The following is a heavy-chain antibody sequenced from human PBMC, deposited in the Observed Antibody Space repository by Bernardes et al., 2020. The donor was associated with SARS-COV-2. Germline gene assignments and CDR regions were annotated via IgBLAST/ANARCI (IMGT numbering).Heavy chain of an antibody. J-gene: IGHJ3*02. CDR1: GYTFTSYD. CDR3: ARGVRLGELLPDAFDI. D-gene: IGHD3-16*01. CDR2: MNPNSGNT. Sequence: ASLKVSCKASGYTFTSYDINWVRQATGQGLEWMGWMNPNSGNTGYAQKFQGRVTMTRNTSISTAYMELSSLRSEDTAVYYCARGVRLGELLPDAFDIWGQGTMVTVSS. V-gene: IGHV1-8*01.